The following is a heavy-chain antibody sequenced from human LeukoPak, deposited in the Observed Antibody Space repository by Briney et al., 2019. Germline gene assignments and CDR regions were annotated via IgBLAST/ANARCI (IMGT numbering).Heavy chain of an antibody. Sequence: PGRSLRLSCAASGFTVSSNNMGWVRQAPGKGLEWVSGLYSGGSTYNADSVKGRFIISRDNSKNTLYLQMNNLRAEDTAVYHCASSYGKGAFDIWGQGTMVTVSS. J-gene: IGHJ3*02. V-gene: IGHV3-53*01. CDR1: GFTVSSNN. CDR2: LYSGGST. CDR3: ASSYGKGAFDI. D-gene: IGHD4-17*01.